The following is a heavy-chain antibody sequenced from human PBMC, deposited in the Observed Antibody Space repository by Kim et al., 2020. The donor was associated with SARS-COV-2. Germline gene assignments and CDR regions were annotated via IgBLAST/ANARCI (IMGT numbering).Heavy chain of an antibody. CDR3: ARHSFQDCSGGSCYRGGETFDY. CDR1: GGSISSSSYY. CDR2: IYYSGST. D-gene: IGHD2-15*01. J-gene: IGHJ4*02. V-gene: IGHV4-39*01. Sequence: SETLSLTCTVSGGSISSSSYYWGWIRQPPGKGLEWIGSIYYSGSTYYNPSLKSRVTISVDTSKNQFSLKLSSVTAADTAVYYCARHSFQDCSGGSCYRGGETFDYWGQGTLVSVSS.